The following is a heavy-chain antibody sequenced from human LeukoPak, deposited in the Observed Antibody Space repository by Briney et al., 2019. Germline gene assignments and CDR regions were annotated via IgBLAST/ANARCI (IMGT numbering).Heavy chain of an antibody. V-gene: IGHV3-23*01. CDR2: IFGSGGSP. J-gene: IGHJ4*02. CDR3: GKTTVGYSSGQKPAWPVDY. Sequence: GGSLRLSCEASGLTFGSHAMYWVRQATGKGLEWVAGIFGSGGSPHYADYVKSRFIISRDNPRNTVYLQINSLRDEDTAVYYCGKTTVGYSSGQKPAWPVDYWGQGTLVTVSS. D-gene: IGHD5-18*01. CDR1: GLTFGSHA.